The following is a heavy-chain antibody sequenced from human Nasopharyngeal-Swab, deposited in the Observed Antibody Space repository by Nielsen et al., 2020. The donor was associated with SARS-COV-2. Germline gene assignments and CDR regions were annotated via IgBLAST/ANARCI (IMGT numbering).Heavy chain of an antibody. Sequence: GESLKISCAASGFTFSDYYMSWIRQAPGKGLEWVSYISSSGSTIYYADSVKGRFTISRDNAKNSLYLQMNTLRVEDTAVYYCGRYGYNAALDYWGQGTLVTVSS. CDR1: GFTFSDYY. CDR2: ISSSGSTI. D-gene: IGHD5-24*01. CDR3: GRYGYNAALDY. V-gene: IGHV3-11*04. J-gene: IGHJ4*02.